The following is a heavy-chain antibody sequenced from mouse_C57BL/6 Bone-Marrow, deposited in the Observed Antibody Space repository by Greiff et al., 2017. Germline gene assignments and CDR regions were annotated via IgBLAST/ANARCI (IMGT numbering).Heavy chain of an antibody. J-gene: IGHJ4*01. CDR3: ARGPPYGSTYAMDY. CDR2: ISDGGSYT. CDR1: GFTFSSYA. V-gene: IGHV5-4*01. D-gene: IGHD1-1*01. Sequence: DVQLVESGGGLVKPGGSLKLSCAASGFTFSSYAMSWVRQTPEKRLEWVATISDGGSYTYYPDNVKGRFTISRDNAKNNLYLQMSHLKTEDTAMYYCARGPPYGSTYAMDYWGQGTSVTVSS.